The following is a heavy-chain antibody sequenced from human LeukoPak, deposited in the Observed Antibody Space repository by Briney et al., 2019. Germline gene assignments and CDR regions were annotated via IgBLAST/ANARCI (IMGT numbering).Heavy chain of an antibody. CDR2: IYTSGST. Sequence: SETLSLTCTVSGGSISSYYWSWIRQPAGKGLEWIGRIYTSGSTNYNPSLKSRVAMSVDTSKNQFSLKLSSVTAADTAVYYCARDGLVVVVAATQLNYFDYWGQGTLVTVSS. J-gene: IGHJ4*02. D-gene: IGHD2-15*01. CDR3: ARDGLVVVVAATQLNYFDY. V-gene: IGHV4-4*07. CDR1: GGSISSYY.